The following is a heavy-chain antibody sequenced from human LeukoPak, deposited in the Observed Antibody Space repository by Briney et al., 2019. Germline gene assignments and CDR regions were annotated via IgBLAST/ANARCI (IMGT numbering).Heavy chain of an antibody. J-gene: IGHJ4*02. CDR1: GFTFSSNW. Sequence: PGGSLRLSCAASGFTFSSNWMSWVRQAPGKGLEWVTNIKKDGSEKYYVDSVKGRFTISRDNAKNSVYLQMNSLRVEDTAVYYCAPYHYGSGTSLGYWGQGTLVTVSS. CDR3: APYHYGSGTSLGY. CDR2: IKKDGSEK. V-gene: IGHV3-7*01. D-gene: IGHD3-10*01.